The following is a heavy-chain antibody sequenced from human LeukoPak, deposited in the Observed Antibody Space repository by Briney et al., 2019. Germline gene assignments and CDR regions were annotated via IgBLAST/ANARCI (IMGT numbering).Heavy chain of an antibody. V-gene: IGHV3-23*01. J-gene: IGHJ4*02. CDR2: ISGSGGST. Sequence: QSGGSLRLSCAASGFTFSSYAMSWVRQAPGKGLEWVSAISGSGGSTYYADSVKGRFTISRDNSKNTLYLQMNSLRAEDTAVYYCARDVMWETTQYFDYWGQGTLVTVSS. CDR1: GFTFSSYA. CDR3: ARDVMWETTQYFDY. D-gene: IGHD1-1*01.